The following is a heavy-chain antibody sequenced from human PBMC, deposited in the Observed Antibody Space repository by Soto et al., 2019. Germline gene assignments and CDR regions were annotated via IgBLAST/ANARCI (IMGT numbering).Heavy chain of an antibody. V-gene: IGHV1-69*02. Sequence: QVQLVQSGAEVKKPGSSVKVSCKASGGTFSSYTISWVRQAPGQGLEWMGRIIPILGIANYAQKFQGRVTITADKSTSTAYMELSSLRSEDTAVYYCASSVVVPAAVFDYWGQGTLVTVSS. D-gene: IGHD2-2*01. CDR3: ASSVVVPAAVFDY. CDR1: GGTFSSYT. CDR2: IIPILGIA. J-gene: IGHJ4*02.